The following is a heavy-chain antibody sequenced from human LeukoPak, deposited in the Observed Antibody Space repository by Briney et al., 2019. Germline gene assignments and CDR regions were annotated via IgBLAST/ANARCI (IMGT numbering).Heavy chain of an antibody. CDR1: GFTFSNYW. Sequence: GGSLRLSCAASGFTFSNYWMHWVRQAPGKGLVWVSRIHSDGSSTSYADSVKGRFTMSRDNAKNTLYLQMNSLRAEDTAVYYCARGHSSSWYEFNAFDIWGQGTMVTVSS. V-gene: IGHV3-74*01. J-gene: IGHJ3*02. CDR2: IHSDGSST. CDR3: ARGHSSSWYEFNAFDI. D-gene: IGHD6-13*01.